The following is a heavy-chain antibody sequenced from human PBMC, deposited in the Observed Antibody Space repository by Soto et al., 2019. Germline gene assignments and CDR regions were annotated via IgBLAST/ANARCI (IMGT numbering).Heavy chain of an antibody. CDR1: GFTFRNYN. Sequence: EVQLVESGGGLVKPGGSLRLSCAASGFTFRNYNMNWVRQAPGKGLEWVASISSGGFYIYYADSVKGRFTISRANAKNSLYLQMNSLRAEDTALYSCARVITVFDPHYYYFGMDVWGQGTTVTVSS. J-gene: IGHJ6*02. V-gene: IGHV3-21*01. CDR3: ARVITVFDPHYYYFGMDV. D-gene: IGHD3-3*01. CDR2: ISSGGFYI.